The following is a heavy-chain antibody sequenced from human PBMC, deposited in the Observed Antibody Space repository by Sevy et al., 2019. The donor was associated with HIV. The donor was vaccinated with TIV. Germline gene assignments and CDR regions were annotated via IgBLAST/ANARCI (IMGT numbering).Heavy chain of an antibody. V-gene: IGHV3-48*01. Sequence: LSLTCVASGFTFSSYSMNWVRQAPGKGLEWVSYISSSSDSSRTLYYADSVKGRFSISRDNAKNSVHLQMTSLRVEDTAVYYCARPDLSGWYFDFWGHGTLVTVSS. CDR2: ISSSSDSSRTL. J-gene: IGHJ4*01. CDR1: GFTFSSYS. D-gene: IGHD6-19*01. CDR3: ARPDLSGWYFDF.